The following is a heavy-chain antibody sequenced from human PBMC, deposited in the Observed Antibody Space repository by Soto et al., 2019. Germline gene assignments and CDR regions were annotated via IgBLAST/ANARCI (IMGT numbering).Heavy chain of an antibody. Sequence: QLQLQESGPGLVKPSETLSLTCTVSGGSISSSSYYWGWIRQPPGKGLEWIGCIYYSGSTYYNPSLKSRVTISVDTSKNQFSLKLSSVTAADTAVYYCARGYSSGWNPTYYYYGMDVWGQGTTVTVSS. CDR3: ARGYSSGWNPTYYYYGMDV. J-gene: IGHJ6*02. CDR1: GGSISSSSYY. D-gene: IGHD6-19*01. V-gene: IGHV4-39*01. CDR2: IYYSGST.